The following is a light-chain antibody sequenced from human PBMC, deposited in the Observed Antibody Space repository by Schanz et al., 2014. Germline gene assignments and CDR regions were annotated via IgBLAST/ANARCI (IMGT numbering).Light chain of an antibody. CDR1: QRLTSY. V-gene: IGKV3-11*01. Sequence: PGERATLSCRASQRLTSYLAWYQQKPGQAPRLLIYDASNRATGIPARFSGSGSGTDFTLTISSLEPEDFATYYCQQSGTFGQGTRLDIK. CDR3: QQSGT. J-gene: IGKJ5*01. CDR2: DAS.